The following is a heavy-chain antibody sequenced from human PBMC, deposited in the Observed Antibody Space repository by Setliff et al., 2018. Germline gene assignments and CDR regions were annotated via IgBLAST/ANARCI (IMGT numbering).Heavy chain of an antibody. CDR1: GYTFTSYA. Sequence: ASVKVSCKASGYTFTSYAMNWVRQAPGQGLEWMGWINTNTGNPTYAQGFTGRFVFSLDTSVSTAYLQISSLKAEDTAIYYCARSSSYGMRYWFDSWGQGPLVTVSS. V-gene: IGHV7-4-1*02. D-gene: IGHD2-2*01. CDR2: INTNTGNP. CDR3: ARSSSYGMRYWFDS. J-gene: IGHJ5*01.